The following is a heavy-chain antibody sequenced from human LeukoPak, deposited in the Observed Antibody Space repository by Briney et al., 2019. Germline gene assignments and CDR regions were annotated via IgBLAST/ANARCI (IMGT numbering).Heavy chain of an antibody. CDR3: ARRLAAPGTGWNDY. V-gene: IGHV5-51*01. CDR1: GYSFTSYW. CDR2: IYPGNSDT. J-gene: IGHJ4*02. D-gene: IGHD6-13*01. Sequence: GESLKISCKGSGYSFTSYWIAWVRQMPGKGLELLGIIYPGNSDTRFSPSFQGQVTISAAKTITTAYLQWSSLQASDSGMYYCARRLAAPGTGWNDYWGQGTLVTVSS.